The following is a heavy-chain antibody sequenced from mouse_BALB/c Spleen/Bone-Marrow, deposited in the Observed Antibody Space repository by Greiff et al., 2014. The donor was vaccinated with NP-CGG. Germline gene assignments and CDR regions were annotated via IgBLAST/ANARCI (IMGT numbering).Heavy chain of an antibody. CDR3: NADPIT. J-gene: IGHJ2*01. CDR1: GFNIKDYY. Sequence: EVKLMESGAELVRSGASVKLSCTASGFNIKDYYMNWVKQRPEQGLGWIGWIDPENGDTEYAPKFQGKATMTADTSSNTAYLQLSSLTSEDAGVYYCNADPITWGQGTTLTVSS. CDR2: IDPENGDT. V-gene: IGHV14-4*02.